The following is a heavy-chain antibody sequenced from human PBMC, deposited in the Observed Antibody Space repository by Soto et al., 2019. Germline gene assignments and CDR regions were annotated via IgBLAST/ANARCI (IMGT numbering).Heavy chain of an antibody. CDR2: MNPNSGNT. D-gene: IGHD6-6*01. CDR1: GYTFTSYD. CDR3: ARGSSWKRGFDY. J-gene: IGHJ4*02. V-gene: IGHV1-8*01. Sequence: ASVKVSCKASGYTFTSYDINWVRQATGQGLEWMGWMNPNSGNTGYALKFQGRVTMTRNTSISTAYMELSSLRSEDTAVYYCARGSSWKRGFDYWGQGTLVTVSS.